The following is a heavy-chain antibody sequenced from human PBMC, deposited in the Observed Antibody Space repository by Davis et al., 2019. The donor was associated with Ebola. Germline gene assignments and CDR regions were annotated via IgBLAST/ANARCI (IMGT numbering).Heavy chain of an antibody. CDR2: INTDGSTI. Sequence: GESLKISCAASGFTFSTYWIHWVRQAPGKGLEWVSRINTDGSTINYADSVKGRFTISRDNAKNSLYLQMNSLRAEDTAVYYCARAVAPSFFDYWGQGTLVTVST. J-gene: IGHJ4*02. V-gene: IGHV3-74*01. D-gene: IGHD6-19*01. CDR3: ARAVAPSFFDY. CDR1: GFTFSTYW.